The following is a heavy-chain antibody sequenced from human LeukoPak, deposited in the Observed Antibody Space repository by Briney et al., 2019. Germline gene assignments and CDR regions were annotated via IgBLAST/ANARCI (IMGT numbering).Heavy chain of an antibody. CDR1: GYFISSGYY. D-gene: IGHD1-26*01. Sequence: PSEPLSLTCAVSGYFISSGYYRGWIRQPPEKGLEWIGSIYHSGSTSYNPSLKSRVTISMDTSKNQFAPQLTSVCTAASALPYSPKIKTGSSADPFDNWGHGTLVTVSS. CDR2: IYHSGST. J-gene: IGHJ4*01. CDR3: PKIKTGSSADPFDN. V-gene: IGHV4-38-2*01.